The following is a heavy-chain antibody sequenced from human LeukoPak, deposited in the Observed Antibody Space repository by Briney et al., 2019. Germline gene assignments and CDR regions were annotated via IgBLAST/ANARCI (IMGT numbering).Heavy chain of an antibody. CDR1: GFPFSRHA. CDR3: AKDLETINPTMD. Sequence: GSLRLSRASFGFPFSRHALGLVRQAPGKGLEWVSSIGGSGKNTFYADAVKGRFTISRDNSKDTLYLQMNSLRAEDTAVYYCAKDLETINPTMDWGQGTLVTVSS. J-gene: IGHJ4*02. V-gene: IGHV3-23*01. CDR2: IGGSGKNT. D-gene: IGHD3-10*01.